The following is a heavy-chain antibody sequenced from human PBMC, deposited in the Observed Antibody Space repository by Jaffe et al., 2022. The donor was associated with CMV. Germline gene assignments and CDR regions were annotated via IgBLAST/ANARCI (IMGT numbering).Heavy chain of an antibody. D-gene: IGHD6-19*01. CDR3: ARTEWLPPGYYYYMDV. Sequence: EVQLVQSGAEVKKPGESLRISCKGSGYSFTSYWISWVRQMPGKGLEWMGRIDPSDSYTNYSPSFQGHVTISADKSISTAYLQWSSLKASDTAMYYCARTEWLPPGYYYYMDVWGKGTTVTVSS. CDR2: IDPSDSYT. V-gene: IGHV5-10-1*03. J-gene: IGHJ6*03. CDR1: GYSFTSYW.